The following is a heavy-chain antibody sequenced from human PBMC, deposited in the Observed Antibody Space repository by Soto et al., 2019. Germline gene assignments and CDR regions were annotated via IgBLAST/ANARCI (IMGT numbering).Heavy chain of an antibody. CDR1: GASILSTTKY. J-gene: IGHJ4*02. CDR3: ARQDHGDYEFFFDY. D-gene: IGHD4-17*01. CDR2: ISSIGST. Sequence: PSETLSLTCTVSGASILSTTKYWGWIRQPPGRGLEWIGTISSIGSTYYNPSLEGRVTISVDTSKNQFSLKVTSVTAADTGLYYCARQDHGDYEFFFDYWGQGTLVTVSS. V-gene: IGHV4-39*01.